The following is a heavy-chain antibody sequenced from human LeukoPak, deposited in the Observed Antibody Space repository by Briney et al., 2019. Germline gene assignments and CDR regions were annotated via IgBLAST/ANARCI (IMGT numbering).Heavy chain of an antibody. CDR3: ARYGQGAAGLLWYFAY. CDR2: INQSGSP. CDR1: GGSFSGYY. J-gene: IGHJ4*02. V-gene: IGHV4-34*01. Sequence: SETLSLTCTVYGGSFSGYYWSWIRQSQEKGLEWIGEINQSGSPNYNPSLKSRVTISVDTSKNQFSLKLNSVTAADTAVYYCARYGQGAAGLLWYFAYWGQGTLVTVSS. D-gene: IGHD6-13*01.